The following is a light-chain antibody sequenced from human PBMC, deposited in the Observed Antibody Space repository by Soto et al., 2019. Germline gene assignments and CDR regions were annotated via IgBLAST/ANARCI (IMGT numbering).Light chain of an antibody. J-gene: IGKJ5*01. Sequence: EIVMTQSPATLSVSPGERATLSCRASQSVSSNLAWYQQKPGQAPRLLIFGASIRDTGIPDRFSGGGSGTDFTLTISRLEPEDFAVYYCQHYGSSPPITFGQGTRLEIK. V-gene: IGKV3-20*01. CDR3: QHYGSSPPIT. CDR1: QSVSSN. CDR2: GAS.